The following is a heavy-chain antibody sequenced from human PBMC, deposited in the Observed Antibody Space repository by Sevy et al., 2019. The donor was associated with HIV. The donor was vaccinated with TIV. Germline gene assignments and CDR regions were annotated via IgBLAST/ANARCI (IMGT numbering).Heavy chain of an antibody. Sequence: SETLSLTCAVYGGSFSGYYWSWIRQPPGKGLEWIGEINHSGGTNYNPSLKSRVTISVDTSKNQISLKVNSVTAADTAVCYCARHCTGSSCSHAFDIWGQGTRVTVSS. V-gene: IGHV4-34*01. CDR2: INHSGGT. J-gene: IGHJ3*02. D-gene: IGHD2-15*01. CDR3: ARHCTGSSCSHAFDI. CDR1: GGSFSGYY.